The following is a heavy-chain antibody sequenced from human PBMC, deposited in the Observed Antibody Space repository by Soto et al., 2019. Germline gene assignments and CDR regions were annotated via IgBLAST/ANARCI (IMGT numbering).Heavy chain of an antibody. CDR1: GYTFTSYG. D-gene: IGHD6-19*01. V-gene: IGHV1-18*01. CDR3: ARDLSTSRGRAVAGTGWFDP. CDR2: ISAYNGNT. Sequence: ASVKVSCKASGYTFTSYGISWVRQAPGQGLEWMGWISAYNGNTNYAQKLQGRVTMTTDTSTSTAYMEPRSLRSDDTAVYYCARDLSTSRGRAVAGTGWFDPWGQGTLVTVSS. J-gene: IGHJ5*02.